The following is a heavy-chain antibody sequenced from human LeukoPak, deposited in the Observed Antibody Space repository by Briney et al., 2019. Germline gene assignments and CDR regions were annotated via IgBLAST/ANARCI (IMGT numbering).Heavy chain of an antibody. Sequence: PSETLSLTCAVYGGSFSGYYWSWIRQPPGKGLEWIGEINHSGSINYNPSLKSRVTISVDTSKNQFSLKLSSVTAADTAVYYCARARYDSSGYRFDYWGQGTMVTVSS. D-gene: IGHD3-22*01. J-gene: IGHJ3*01. CDR3: ARARYDSSGYRFDY. CDR1: GGSFSGYY. CDR2: INHSGSI. V-gene: IGHV4-34*01.